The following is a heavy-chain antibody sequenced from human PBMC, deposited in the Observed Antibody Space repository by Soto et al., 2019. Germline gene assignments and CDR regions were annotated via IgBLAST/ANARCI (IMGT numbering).Heavy chain of an antibody. CDR2: INQDGSEK. V-gene: IGHV3-7*03. CDR1: GFTFSNFW. CDR3: ARPYSD. Sequence: LRLSCAASGFTFSNFWMTWIRQAPGKGLEWVANINQDGSEKFYVDSVKGRFTISRDNAKNTLYLQMISLRADDTAIYYCARPYSDWGQGTLVTVSS. J-gene: IGHJ4*02. D-gene: IGHD4-4*01.